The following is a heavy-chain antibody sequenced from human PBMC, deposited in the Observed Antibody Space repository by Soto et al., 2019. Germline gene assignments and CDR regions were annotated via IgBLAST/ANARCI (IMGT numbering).Heavy chain of an antibody. Sequence: PSETLSLTCTVSGGSISSGDYYWTWIRQRPGMGLEWLGYMYFSGKSYYDPSLESRLTISGDYSKNQFSLSLSSVTAADTALYLCARQTGHPQWWFDLWGQGLQVTVSS. CDR1: GGSISSGDYY. D-gene: IGHD3-9*01. CDR2: MYFSGKS. V-gene: IGHV4-31*03. J-gene: IGHJ5*02. CDR3: ARQTGHPQWWFDL.